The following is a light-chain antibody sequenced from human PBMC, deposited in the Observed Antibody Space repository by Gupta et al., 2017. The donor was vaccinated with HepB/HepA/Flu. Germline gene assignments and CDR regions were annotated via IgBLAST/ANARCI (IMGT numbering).Light chain of an antibody. Sequence: QSALTQPASVSGSPGQSITISCTGTSSDVGLYNYVSWYQQHPGKAPKLMIFDVSNRPSGVSNRFSASKSGNTASLTISGLQAEDEADYYCSSYTSSSTLVFGTGTEVTVL. CDR1: SSDVGLYNY. J-gene: IGLJ1*01. CDR2: DVS. V-gene: IGLV2-14*03. CDR3: SSYTSSSTLV.